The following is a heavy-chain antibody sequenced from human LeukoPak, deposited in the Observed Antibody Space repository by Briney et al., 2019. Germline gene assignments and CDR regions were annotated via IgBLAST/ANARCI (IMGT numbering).Heavy chain of an antibody. Sequence: GGSLRLSCAASGFIVSSNYMSWVRQAPGKGLEWVSVIYSGGSTYYADSVRGRFTISRDNAKNSLYLQMNSLRAEDTAVYYCAGFQAKPYGSGSYYDLNWFDPWGQGTLVTVSS. J-gene: IGHJ5*02. CDR2: IYSGGST. V-gene: IGHV3-66*01. D-gene: IGHD3-10*01. CDR3: AGFQAKPYGSGSYYDLNWFDP. CDR1: GFIVSSNY.